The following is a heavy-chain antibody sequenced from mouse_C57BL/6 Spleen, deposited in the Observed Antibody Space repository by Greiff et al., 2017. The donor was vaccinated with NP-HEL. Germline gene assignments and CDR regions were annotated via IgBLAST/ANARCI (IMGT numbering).Heavy chain of an antibody. CDR1: GYTFTSYW. J-gene: IGHJ1*03. V-gene: IGHV1-72*01. Sequence: VQLQQPGAELVKPGASVKLSCKASGYTFTSYWMHWVKQRPGRGLEWIGRIDPNSGGTKYNEKFKSKATLTVDKPSSTAYMQLSSLTSEDSAVYYCGTGIYYDYDEGYFDVWGTGTTVTVSS. CDR3: GTGIYYDYDEGYFDV. CDR2: IDPNSGGT. D-gene: IGHD2-4*01.